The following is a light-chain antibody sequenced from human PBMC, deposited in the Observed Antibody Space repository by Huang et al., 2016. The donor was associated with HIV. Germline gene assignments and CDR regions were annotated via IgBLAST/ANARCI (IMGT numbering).Light chain of an antibody. J-gene: IGKJ2*01. CDR1: HDISNF. Sequence: DIQMTQSPSSLSASVGDRVTITCRASHDISNFLAWYQQKLGKAPKLLVYDASKLESGVPARFSGWGSGTDYTLTINSLQPEDFATYYCQQYYVAPMYTFGQGTKLEIK. CDR2: DAS. V-gene: IGKV1-NL1*01. CDR3: QQYYVAPMYT.